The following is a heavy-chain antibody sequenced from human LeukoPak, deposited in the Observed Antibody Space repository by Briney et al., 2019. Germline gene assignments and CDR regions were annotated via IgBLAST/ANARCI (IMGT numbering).Heavy chain of an antibody. Sequence: SETLSLTCTVSGGSISSSSYYWSWIRQPPGKGLEWIGYIYYSGSTNYNPSLKSRVTISVDTSKNQFSLKLGSVTAADTAVYYCAREQWLVHGYFDLWGRGTLVTVSS. CDR3: AREQWLVHGYFDL. D-gene: IGHD6-19*01. CDR2: IYYSGST. V-gene: IGHV4-61*01. J-gene: IGHJ2*01. CDR1: GGSISSSSYY.